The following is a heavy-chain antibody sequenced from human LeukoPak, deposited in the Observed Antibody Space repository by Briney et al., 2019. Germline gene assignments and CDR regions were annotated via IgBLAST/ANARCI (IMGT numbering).Heavy chain of an antibody. Sequence: PSETLSLTCTVSGGSISSSSYYWGWIRQPPGKGLEAIGSIYDSGSTYDNPALKSRVTIPVETSKTQFSMKLRSVTAADTAVYYCARGWNYYASSLMGDYWGQGTLVTVSS. CDR1: GGSISSSSYY. CDR3: ARGWNYYASSLMGDY. D-gene: IGHD3-22*01. CDR2: IYDSGST. J-gene: IGHJ4*02. V-gene: IGHV4-39*07.